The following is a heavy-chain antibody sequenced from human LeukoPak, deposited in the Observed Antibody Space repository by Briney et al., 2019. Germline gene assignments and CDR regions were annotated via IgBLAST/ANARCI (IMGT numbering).Heavy chain of an antibody. Sequence: SETLSLTCTVSGGSISGYYWSWIRQPPGKGLEWIGYIYYSGSTNYNASLKSRVTMSVDTSKNQFSLKLTSVTAADTAVYYCARRFVVYDSSWGASDIWGQGTMVTVSS. J-gene: IGHJ3*02. CDR3: ARRFVVYDSSWGASDI. V-gene: IGHV4-59*08. D-gene: IGHD3-22*01. CDR1: GGSISGYY. CDR2: IYYSGST.